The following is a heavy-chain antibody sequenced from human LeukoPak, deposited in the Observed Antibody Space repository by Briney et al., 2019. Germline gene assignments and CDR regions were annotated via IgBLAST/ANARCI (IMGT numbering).Heavy chain of an antibody. J-gene: IGHJ6*03. Sequence: GSSVKVSCKASGGTFSSYAISWVRQAPGQGLEWMGRIIPIFDTANYAQKFQGRVTITTDESTSTAYMELSSPRSEDTAVYYCAREPGRDYYYYMDVWGKGTTVTVSS. CDR2: IIPIFDTA. D-gene: IGHD1-14*01. V-gene: IGHV1-69*05. CDR1: GGTFSSYA. CDR3: AREPGRDYYYYMDV.